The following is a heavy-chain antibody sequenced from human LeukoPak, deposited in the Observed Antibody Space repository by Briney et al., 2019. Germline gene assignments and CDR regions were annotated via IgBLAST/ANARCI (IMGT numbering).Heavy chain of an antibody. CDR1: XXXFTSYY. Sequence: KASXXXFTSYYMHXXRQAPGQGLEWMGIINPSGGSTSYAQKFQGRVTMTRDTSTSTVYMELSSLRSEDTAVYYCARDYEAADWFDPWGQGTLVTVSS. V-gene: IGHV1-46*03. J-gene: IGHJ5*02. CDR3: ARDYEAADWFDP. D-gene: IGHD3-3*01. CDR2: INPSGGST.